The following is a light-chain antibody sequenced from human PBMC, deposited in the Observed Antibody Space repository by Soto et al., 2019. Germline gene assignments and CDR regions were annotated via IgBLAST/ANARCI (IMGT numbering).Light chain of an antibody. Sequence: EIVLTQSPGTLSLSPGERATLSCRASQSVSSSYLAWYQQKPAQAPRLLIYGASSRATGIPDRFSGSGSGTDFTLTISRLEPEDFAVYYCQQYDSSPVTFGQGTKVDIK. V-gene: IGKV3-20*01. CDR1: QSVSSSY. CDR3: QQYDSSPVT. CDR2: GAS. J-gene: IGKJ1*01.